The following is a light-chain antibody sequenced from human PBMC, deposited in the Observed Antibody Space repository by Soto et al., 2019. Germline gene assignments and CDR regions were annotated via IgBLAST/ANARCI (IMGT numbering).Light chain of an antibody. V-gene: IGKV3-20*01. Sequence: EIELTQSPCTLSLSPGERATLSWGASQSVSNNYLAWYQQKPGQAPRLLIYGASNRATGIPDRFSGSGSGTDFTLTISRLEPEDFAVYYCQQYGSSGTFGQGTKVDIK. J-gene: IGKJ1*01. CDR3: QQYGSSGT. CDR2: GAS. CDR1: QSVSNNY.